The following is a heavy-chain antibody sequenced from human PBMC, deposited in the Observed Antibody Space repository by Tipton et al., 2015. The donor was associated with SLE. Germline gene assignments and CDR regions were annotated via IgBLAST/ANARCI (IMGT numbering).Heavy chain of an antibody. CDR3: AREEGQWDAFDI. J-gene: IGHJ4*02. CDR2: IYYSGST. V-gene: IGHV4-59*01. Sequence: TLSLTCTVSGGSISSYYWSWIRQPPGKGLEWIGYIYYSGSTNYNPSLKSRVTISVDTSKNQFSLKLSSVTAADTAVYYCAREEGQWDAFDIWGQGTQVSVSS. D-gene: IGHD1-26*01. CDR1: GGSISSYY.